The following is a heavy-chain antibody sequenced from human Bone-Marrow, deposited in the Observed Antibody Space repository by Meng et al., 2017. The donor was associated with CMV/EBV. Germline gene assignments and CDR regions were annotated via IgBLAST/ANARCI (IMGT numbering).Heavy chain of an antibody. J-gene: IGHJ6*02. CDR2: ISHSGST. CDR1: GGSFSDYY. V-gene: IGHV4-34*01. CDR3: ARQLIYYYGADV. Sequence: SETLSLTCAVYGGSFSDYYWSWFRQPPGEGLEWIRDISHSGSTNYNPSLKSRVTISIDTSKKQFSLRLRSVTAADTAVFYCARQLIYYYGADVWGQGTTVTVSS. D-gene: IGHD3-10*01.